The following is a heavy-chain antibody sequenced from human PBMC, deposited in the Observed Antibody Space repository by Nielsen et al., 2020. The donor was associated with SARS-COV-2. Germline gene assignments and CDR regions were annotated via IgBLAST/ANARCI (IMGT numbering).Heavy chain of an antibody. J-gene: IGHJ4*02. CDR2: INWNGGGT. Sequence: GESLKISCAASGFTFDDYGMSWVRQAPGKGLEWVSGINWNGGGTGYADSVKGRFTISRDNAKNSLYLQMNSLTAEDTALYHCARARVPYYYDSFDYWGQGTLVTVSS. CDR1: GFTFDDYG. CDR3: ARARVPYYYDSFDY. D-gene: IGHD3-22*01. V-gene: IGHV3-20*01.